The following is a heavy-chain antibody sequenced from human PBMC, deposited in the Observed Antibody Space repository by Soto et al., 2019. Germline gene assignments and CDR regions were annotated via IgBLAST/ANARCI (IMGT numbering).Heavy chain of an antibody. V-gene: IGHV1-69*13. CDR2: FIPIFGTA. Sequence: VASVKVSCKASGGTFSSYAISWVRQAPGQGLEWMGGFIPIFGTANYAQKFQGRVTITADESTSTAYMELRSLRSEDTAVYYCAREGTSPRHYYSGMYVWGQGTTVTVSS. D-gene: IGHD2-2*01. J-gene: IGHJ6*02. CDR1: GGTFSSYA. CDR3: AREGTSPRHYYSGMYV.